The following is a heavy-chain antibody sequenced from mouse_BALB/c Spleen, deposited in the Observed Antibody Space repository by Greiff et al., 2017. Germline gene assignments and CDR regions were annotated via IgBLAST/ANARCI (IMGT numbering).Heavy chain of an antibody. V-gene: IGHV5-4*02. Sequence: EVHLVESGGGLVKPGGSLKLSCAASGFTFSDYYMYWVRQTPEKRLEWVATISDGGSYTYYPDSVKGRFTISRDNAKNNLYLQMSSLKSEDTAMYYCASLLWLTTRGAMDYWGQGTSVTVSS. CDR3: ASLLWLTTRGAMDY. CDR2: ISDGGSYT. J-gene: IGHJ4*01. D-gene: IGHD2-9*01. CDR1: GFTFSDYY.